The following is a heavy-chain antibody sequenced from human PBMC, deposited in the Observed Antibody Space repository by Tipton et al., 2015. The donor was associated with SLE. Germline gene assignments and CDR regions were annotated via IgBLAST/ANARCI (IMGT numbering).Heavy chain of an antibody. J-gene: IGHJ4*02. CDR1: GGSISSSNW. CDR2: IYHSGST. V-gene: IGHV4-4*02. CDR3: ARVWRQLANYFDS. D-gene: IGHD6-6*01. Sequence: TLSLTCAVSGGSISSSNWWSWVRQPPGKGLEWIGEIYHSGSTNYNPSLKSRVTISVDTPKNRFSLKLSTVPAADTAVYYCARVWRQLANYFDSWGQGTLVTVSS.